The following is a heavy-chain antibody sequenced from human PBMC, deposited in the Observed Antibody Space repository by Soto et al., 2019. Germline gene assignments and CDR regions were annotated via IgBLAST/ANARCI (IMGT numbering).Heavy chain of an antibody. Sequence: SETLSLTCAVSGYSISSGYYWGWIRQPPGKGLEWIGSIYHSGSTYYNPSLKSRVTISVDTSKNQFSLKLSSVTAADTAVYYCARVSDSWLQHRKVWFDPWGQGTLVTVSS. V-gene: IGHV4-38-2*01. J-gene: IGHJ5*02. CDR3: ARVSDSWLQHRKVWFDP. CDR2: IYHSGST. D-gene: IGHD5-12*01. CDR1: GYSISSGYY.